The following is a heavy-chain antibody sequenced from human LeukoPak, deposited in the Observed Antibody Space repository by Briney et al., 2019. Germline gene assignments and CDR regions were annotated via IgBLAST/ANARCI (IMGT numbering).Heavy chain of an antibody. CDR3: ARDGSGNDAFDI. V-gene: IGHV4-59*01. D-gene: IGHD5-12*01. Sequence: PSETLSLTCTVSGGSISSYYWNWIRQPPGKGLGWIGYIYYSGSTNYNPSLKSRVTISGDTSKNQFSLKLTSVTAADTAVYYCARDGSGNDAFDIWGQGTMVTVSS. CDR2: IYYSGST. CDR1: GGSISSYY. J-gene: IGHJ3*02.